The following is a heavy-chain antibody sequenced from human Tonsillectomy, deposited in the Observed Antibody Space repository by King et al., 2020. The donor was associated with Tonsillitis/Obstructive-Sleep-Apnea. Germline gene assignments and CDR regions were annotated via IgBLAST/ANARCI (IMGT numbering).Heavy chain of an antibody. D-gene: IGHD5-18*01. CDR3: ARDSRQDTPISFYFGMDV. Sequence: VQLVESGGGVVQPGRSLRLSCAASGFKFSSYGMHWVRQAPGKGLEWVAVIWYDGSNKYYADSVKGRFTISRDNSKNTLYLQMNSLRAEDTAVYYCARDSRQDTPISFYFGMDVWGQGTTVTVSS. CDR1: GFKFSSYG. J-gene: IGHJ6*02. V-gene: IGHV3-33*01. CDR2: IWYDGSNK.